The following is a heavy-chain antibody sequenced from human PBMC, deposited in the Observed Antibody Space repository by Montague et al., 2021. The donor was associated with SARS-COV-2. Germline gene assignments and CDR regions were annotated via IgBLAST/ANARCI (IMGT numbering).Heavy chain of an antibody. CDR3: AKKVVGPTNNWFDP. CDR1: GFTFSNYA. D-gene: IGHD1-14*01. V-gene: IGHV3-23*01. J-gene: IGHJ5*02. Sequence: SRRLSLSASGFTFSNYAMSWVRLAPGKGLEWVSIISDSGGITYYADSVKGRFTISRDNSKNTLYLQMNSLRAEDTAVYYCAKKVVGPTNNWFDPWGQGTLVTVSS. CDR2: ISDSGGIT.